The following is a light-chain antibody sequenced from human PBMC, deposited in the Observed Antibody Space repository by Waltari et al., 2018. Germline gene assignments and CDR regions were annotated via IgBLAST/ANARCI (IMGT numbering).Light chain of an antibody. Sequence: DIVMTQSPDSLAVSLGERATFNCKSSQNILSNSGNKNSLVWYQQKPGQPPKLLIHWASTRASGVPDRFSGSGSGTDFTLTISSLQAEDVAVYYCQQCYSAPLTFGGGTKVEIK. CDR3: QQCYSAPLT. V-gene: IGKV4-1*01. CDR1: QNILSNSGNKNS. CDR2: WAS. J-gene: IGKJ4*01.